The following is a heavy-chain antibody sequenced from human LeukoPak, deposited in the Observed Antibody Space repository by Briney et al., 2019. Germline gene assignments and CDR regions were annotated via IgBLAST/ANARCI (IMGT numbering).Heavy chain of an antibody. CDR2: IIPILGIA. CDR1: GGTFSSYA. V-gene: IGHV1-69*04. CDR3: ARVGSYGPLYSWYFDY. Sequence: ASVKVSCKASGGTFSSYAISWVRQAPGQGLEWMGRIIPILGIANYAQKFQGRVTITADKSTSTAYMELSSLRAEDTAVYYCARVGSYGPLYSWYFDYWGQGTLVTVSS. D-gene: IGHD5-18*01. J-gene: IGHJ4*02.